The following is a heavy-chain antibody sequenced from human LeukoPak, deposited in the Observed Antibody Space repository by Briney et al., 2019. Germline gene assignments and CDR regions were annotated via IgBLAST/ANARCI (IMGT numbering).Heavy chain of an antibody. CDR2: ISAYNGNT. CDR3: ARDSCSGGSCYFDY. D-gene: IGHD2-15*01. CDR1: GYTFTSYG. Sequence: ASVKVSCKASGYTFTSYGISWVRQAPGQGLEWMGWISAYNGNTNYAQKPQGRVTMTTDTSTSTAYMELRSPRSDDTAVYYCARDSCSGGSCYFDYWGQGTLVTVSS. V-gene: IGHV1-18*01. J-gene: IGHJ4*02.